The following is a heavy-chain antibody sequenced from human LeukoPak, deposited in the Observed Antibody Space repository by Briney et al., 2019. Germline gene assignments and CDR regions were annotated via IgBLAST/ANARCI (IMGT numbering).Heavy chain of an antibody. Sequence: GGSLRLSCAASGFTFSSHSMNWARQAPGKGLEWVASINHNGNVNYYVDSVKGRFTISRDNAKNSLYLQMSNLRAEDTAVYFCARGGGLDVWGQGATVTVSS. CDR3: ARGGGLDV. V-gene: IGHV3-7*03. D-gene: IGHD3-16*01. CDR2: INHNGNVN. J-gene: IGHJ6*02. CDR1: GFTFSSHS.